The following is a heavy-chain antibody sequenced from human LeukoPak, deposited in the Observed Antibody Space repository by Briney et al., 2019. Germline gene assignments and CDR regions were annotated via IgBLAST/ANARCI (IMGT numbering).Heavy chain of an antibody. J-gene: IGHJ4*02. Sequence: GGSLRLSCAASGFTFSSYSMNWVRQAPGKGLEWVSVIGGSGGYIYYADSVKGRFTISRDNARNSLHLQMSSLRAEDTAVYYCAKGDREYVPAYHLDYWGQGTPVTVSS. CDR1: GFTFSSYS. CDR2: IGGSGGYI. V-gene: IGHV3-21*01. D-gene: IGHD3-10*01. CDR3: AKGDREYVPAYHLDY.